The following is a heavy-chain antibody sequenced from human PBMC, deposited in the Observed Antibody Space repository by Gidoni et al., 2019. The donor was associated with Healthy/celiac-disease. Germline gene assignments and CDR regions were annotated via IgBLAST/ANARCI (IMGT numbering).Heavy chain of an antibody. CDR1: GFTFSSYG. V-gene: IGHV3-33*01. D-gene: IGHD6-19*01. CDR2: IWYDGSNK. CDR3: ARDPAGTAYFDY. J-gene: IGHJ4*02. Sequence: QVQLVESGGGVVQPGRSLRLSGAASGFTFSSYGMHWVRQAPGKGLEWVAVIWYDGSNKYYADSVKGRFTISRDNSKNTLYLQMNSLRAEDTAVYYCARDPAGTAYFDYWGQGTLVTVSS.